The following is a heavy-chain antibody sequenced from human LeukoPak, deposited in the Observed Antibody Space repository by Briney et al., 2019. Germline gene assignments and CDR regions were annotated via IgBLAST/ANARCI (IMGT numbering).Heavy chain of an antibody. Sequence: AGGSLRLSCATSGFTFSNYYMTWIRQTPGKGLEWLSYISGDSYTKYADSVKGRFTISRDNAKNSLFLQMNSLRVEDTAVYYCARGGGNSGYFQHWGQGTLVTVSS. CDR1: GFTFSNYY. V-gene: IGHV3-11*05. D-gene: IGHD4-23*01. CDR2: ISGDSYT. J-gene: IGHJ1*01. CDR3: ARGGGNSGYFQH.